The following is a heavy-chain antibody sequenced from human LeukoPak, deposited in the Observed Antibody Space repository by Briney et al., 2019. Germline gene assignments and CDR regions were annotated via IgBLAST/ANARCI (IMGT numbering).Heavy chain of an antibody. D-gene: IGHD1-1*01. V-gene: IGHV3-11*01. CDR1: GFTFSECY. J-gene: IGHJ3*02. CDR3: ARKAGTISGDAFDI. Sequence: GPSLRLSCAAAGFTFSECYMSWIRQDPGKGLEWLSYISSSGSTIYYADSVKGRFTISRDNAKNSLYLQMNSLRAEDTAVYYCARKAGTISGDAFDIWGQGTMVTVSS. CDR2: ISSSGSTI.